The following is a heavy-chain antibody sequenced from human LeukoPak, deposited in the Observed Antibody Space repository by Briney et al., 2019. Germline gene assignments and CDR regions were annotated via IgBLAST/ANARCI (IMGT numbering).Heavy chain of an antibody. D-gene: IGHD6-19*01. CDR2: MNPNSGNT. V-gene: IGHV1-8*02. Sequence: ASVKVSCKASGYTFTGYYMHWVRQAPGQGLEWMGWMNPNSGNTGYAQKFQGRVTMTRDTSTSTVYMELSSLRSEDTAVYYCARDRETYSSGSSLDYWGLGTLVTVSS. J-gene: IGHJ4*02. CDR3: ARDRETYSSGSSLDY. CDR1: GYTFTGYY.